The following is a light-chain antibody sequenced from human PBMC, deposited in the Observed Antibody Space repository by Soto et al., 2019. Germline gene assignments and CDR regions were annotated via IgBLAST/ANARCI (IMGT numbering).Light chain of an antibody. J-gene: IGLJ1*01. V-gene: IGLV1-51*01. CDR2: DDD. CDR3: GSWDSSLSAYV. CDR1: SSNIGGNS. Sequence: SVLTQPPSVSAAPGQRVTISCSGSSSNIGGNSVSWCQQLPGTAPKLLIYDDDKRPSGIPDRFSGSKSGTSATLGITGFQTGDEADHYCGSWDSSLSAYVFGTGTKVTVL.